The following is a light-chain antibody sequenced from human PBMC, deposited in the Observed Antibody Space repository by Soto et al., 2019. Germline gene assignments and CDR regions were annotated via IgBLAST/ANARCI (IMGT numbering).Light chain of an antibody. V-gene: IGKV3-20*01. CDR3: QQYGSSPLIT. CDR2: GVS. Sequence: DIVLTQSPGTLSFSPGQGATLSCRASQRLSARYIAWYQQKPGQAPKFLIYGVSSRATGIPDRFSGSGSGTDFTLTISRLEPEDFAVYHCQQYGSSPLITFGQGTRLEIK. J-gene: IGKJ5*01. CDR1: QRLSARY.